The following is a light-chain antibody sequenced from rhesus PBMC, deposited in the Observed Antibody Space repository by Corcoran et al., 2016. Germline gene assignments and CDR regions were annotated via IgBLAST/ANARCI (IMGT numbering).Light chain of an antibody. V-gene: IGKV4-1*01. CDR3: QQYYDTPYT. CDR1: QSLLYSSNYKNY. J-gene: IGKJ2*01. CDR2: WAA. Sequence: DIVMAQSPDSLAVSLGERVTINCKSSQSLLYSSNYKNYLAWYQQKPGQAPKLLIYWAATREFGVPNRFSGSGSGTDVTLTISGLQAEDVALYYCQQYYDTPYTFGQGTKVEI.